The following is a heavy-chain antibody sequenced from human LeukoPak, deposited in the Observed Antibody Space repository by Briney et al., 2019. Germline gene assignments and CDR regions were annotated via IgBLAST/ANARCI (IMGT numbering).Heavy chain of an antibody. CDR1: GGSISSGGYY. CDR2: IYYSGST. CDR3: ARAGDIVVVAQRTFDY. D-gene: IGHD2-2*01. J-gene: IGHJ4*02. Sequence: PSETLSLTCTVSGGSISSGGYYWSWIRQHPGKGLEWIGYIYYSGSTYYNPSLKSRVTISVDTSKNQFSLKLSSVTAADTAVYYCARAGDIVVVAQRTFDYWGQGTLVTVSS. V-gene: IGHV4-31*03.